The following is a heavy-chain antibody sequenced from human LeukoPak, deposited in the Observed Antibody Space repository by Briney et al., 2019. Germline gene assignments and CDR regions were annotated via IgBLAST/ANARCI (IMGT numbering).Heavy chain of an antibody. V-gene: IGHV3-9*01. CDR2: ISWNSGSI. CDR1: GFTFDDYA. CDR3: AKDSGSYLRYFQH. Sequence: GGSLRLSCAASGFTFDDYAMHWVRQAPGKGLEWVSGISWNSGSIGYADSVKGRFTISRDNAKNSLYLQMNSLRAEDTALYYCAKDSGSYLRYFQHWGQGTLVTVPS. J-gene: IGHJ1*01. D-gene: IGHD1-26*01.